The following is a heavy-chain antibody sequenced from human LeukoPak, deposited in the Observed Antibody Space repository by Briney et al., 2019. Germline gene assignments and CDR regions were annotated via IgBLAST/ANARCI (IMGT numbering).Heavy chain of an antibody. V-gene: IGHV3-30*18. Sequence: GRSLRLSCAASGFTFSSYGMHWVRQAPGKGLEWVAVISYDGSNKYYADSVKGRFTISRDNSENTPYLQMNSLRAEDTAVYYCAKTYCSSTSCYGDMDVWGKGTTVTVSS. CDR1: GFTFSSYG. J-gene: IGHJ6*03. D-gene: IGHD2-2*01. CDR2: ISYDGSNK. CDR3: AKTYCSSTSCYGDMDV.